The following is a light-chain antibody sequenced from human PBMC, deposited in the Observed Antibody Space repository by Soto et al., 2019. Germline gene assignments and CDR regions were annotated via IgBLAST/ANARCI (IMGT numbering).Light chain of an antibody. CDR2: DAS. Sequence: EIGLTQSPATLSLSPGERATLACRASQSVSSYLAWYQQKPGQAPRLLIYDASNRSTGIPARFSGSGSWTDFTLTISRLEPEDFAVYDCQQRSNWTPLTFGGGTKV. J-gene: IGKJ4*01. V-gene: IGKV3-11*01. CDR1: QSVSSY. CDR3: QQRSNWTPLT.